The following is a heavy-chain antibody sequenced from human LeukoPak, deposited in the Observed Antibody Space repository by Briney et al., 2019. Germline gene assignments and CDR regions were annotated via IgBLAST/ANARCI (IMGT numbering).Heavy chain of an antibody. V-gene: IGHV3-21*04. Sequence: PGGSLRLSCAASGFTFSSYSMNWVRQAPGKGLEWVSSISSSSSYIYYADSVKGRFTISRDNSKNTLYLQMNSLRAEDTAVYYCARTDSYGFPIDYWGQGTLVTVSS. D-gene: IGHD5-18*01. CDR2: ISSSSSYI. J-gene: IGHJ4*02. CDR3: ARTDSYGFPIDY. CDR1: GFTFSSYS.